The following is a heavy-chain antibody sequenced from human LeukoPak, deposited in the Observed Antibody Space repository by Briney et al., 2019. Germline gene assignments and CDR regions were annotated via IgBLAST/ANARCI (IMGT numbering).Heavy chain of an antibody. Sequence: GGSLRLSCAASGFTFSSYGMHWVRQAPGKGLEWVAVISYDGSNKYYADSVKGRFTIPRDNSKNTLYLQMNSLRAEDTAVYYCAREMATIKGGLDAFDIWGQGTMVTVSS. J-gene: IGHJ3*02. CDR2: ISYDGSNK. D-gene: IGHD5-24*01. V-gene: IGHV3-30*03. CDR3: AREMATIKGGLDAFDI. CDR1: GFTFSSYG.